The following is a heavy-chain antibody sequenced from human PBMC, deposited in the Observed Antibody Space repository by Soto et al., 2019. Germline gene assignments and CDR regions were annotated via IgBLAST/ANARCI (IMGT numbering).Heavy chain of an antibody. CDR2: IYYSGST. Sequence: SETLSLTCTVSGGSISSSSYYWGWIRQPPGKGLEWIGSIYYSGSTYYNPSLKSRVTISVDTSKNQFSLKLSSVTAADTAVYYCARGVIYNGFDYWGQGTLVTVSS. V-gene: IGHV4-39*01. CDR3: ARGVIYNGFDY. CDR1: GGSISSSSYY. D-gene: IGHD3-10*01. J-gene: IGHJ4*02.